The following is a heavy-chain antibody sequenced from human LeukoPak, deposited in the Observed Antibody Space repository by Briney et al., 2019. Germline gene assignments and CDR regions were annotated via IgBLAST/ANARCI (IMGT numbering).Heavy chain of an antibody. J-gene: IGHJ6*02. V-gene: IGHV4-59*08. D-gene: IGHD3-16*02. CDR3: ASSRSLYYYGMDV. CDR2: IYYSGST. Sequence: SETLSLTCTVSGGSISSYYWSWIRQPPGKGLEWIGYIYYSGSTNCNPSLKSRVTISVDTSKNQFSLKLSSVTAADTAVYYCASSRSLYYYGMDVWGQGTPVTVSS. CDR1: GGSISSYY.